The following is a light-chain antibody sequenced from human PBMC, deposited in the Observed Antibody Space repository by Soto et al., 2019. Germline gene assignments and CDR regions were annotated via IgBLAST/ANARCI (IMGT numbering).Light chain of an antibody. Sequence: EIVLTQSPGTLSLSPGERATLSCRASQSISSSYLAWYQQKPGQAPRLLIYGTSSRATGIPDRFSGSGSGTDFTLTISRLEPADFAVYFCQQYGSSPYTFGQGTKLEI. CDR3: QQYGSSPYT. CDR2: GTS. V-gene: IGKV3-20*01. CDR1: QSISSSY. J-gene: IGKJ2*01.